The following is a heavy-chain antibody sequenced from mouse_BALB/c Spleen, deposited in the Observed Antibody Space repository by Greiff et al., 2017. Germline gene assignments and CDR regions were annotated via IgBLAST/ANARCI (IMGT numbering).Heavy chain of an antibody. J-gene: IGHJ4*01. Sequence: VQLKESGPGLVKPSQSLSLTCTVTGYSITSDYAWNWIRQFPGNKLEWMGYISYSGSTSYNPSLKSRISITRDTSKNQFFLQLNSVTTEDTATYYCARSGDGYYIYAMDYWGQGTSVTVSS. V-gene: IGHV3-2*02. D-gene: IGHD2-3*01. CDR3: ARSGDGYYIYAMDY. CDR1: GYSITSDYA. CDR2: ISYSGST.